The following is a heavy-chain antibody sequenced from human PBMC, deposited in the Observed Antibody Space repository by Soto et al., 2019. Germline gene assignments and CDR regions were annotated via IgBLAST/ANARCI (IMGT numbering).Heavy chain of an antibody. D-gene: IGHD3-3*01. CDR3: ARGGYYDFWSGRKDNWFDH. J-gene: IGHJ5*02. Sequence: PXETLCLTFAVYGWSFSGYYWSWIRQPPGKGLEWIGEINHSGSTNYNPSLKSRVTISVDTSKNQFSLKLSSVTAADTAVYYCARGGYYDFWSGRKDNWFDHWGQGNLVTVSS. V-gene: IGHV4-34*01. CDR2: INHSGST. CDR1: GWSFSGYY.